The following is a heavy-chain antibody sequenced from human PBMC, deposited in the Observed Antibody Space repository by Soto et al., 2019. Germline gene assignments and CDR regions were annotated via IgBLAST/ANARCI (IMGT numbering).Heavy chain of an antibody. CDR3: ARTGYCSSTSCYMGEYYFDY. CDR1: GGSISSYY. Sequence: SETLSLTCTVSGGSISSYYWSWIRQPPGKGLEWIGYIYYSGSTNYNPSLKSRVTISVDTSKNQFSLKLSSVTAADTAVYYCARTGYCSSTSCYMGEYYFDYWGQGTLVTVSS. V-gene: IGHV4-59*01. J-gene: IGHJ4*02. D-gene: IGHD2-2*02. CDR2: IYYSGST.